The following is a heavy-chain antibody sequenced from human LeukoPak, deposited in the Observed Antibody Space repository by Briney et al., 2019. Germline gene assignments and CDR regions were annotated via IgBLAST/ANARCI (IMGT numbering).Heavy chain of an antibody. CDR2: ISGSGGRT. J-gene: IGHJ3*02. Sequence: GGSLRLSCAASGFTFSSYAMSWVRQAPGKGLEWVSSISGSGGRTHYADSVRGRFTISRDNSKNTLYLQMNSLNTEDTAVYYCTRHGGRDFYDSTEDAFDIWGQGTMVTVSS. V-gene: IGHV3-23*01. CDR3: TRHGGRDFYDSTEDAFDI. CDR1: GFTFSSYA. D-gene: IGHD3-22*01.